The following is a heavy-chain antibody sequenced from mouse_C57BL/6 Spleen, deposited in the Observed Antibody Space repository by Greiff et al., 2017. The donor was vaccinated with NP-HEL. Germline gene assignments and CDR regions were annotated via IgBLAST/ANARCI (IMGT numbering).Heavy chain of an antibody. Sequence: QVQLQQPGAELVKPGASVKMSCKASGYTFTSYWITWVKQRPGQGLEWIGDIYPGSGSTNYNEKFKSKATLTVDTSSLTAYLQLSSLTSEDSAVYYCARYDYYYAMDYWGQGTSVTVSS. V-gene: IGHV1-55*01. CDR1: GYTFTSYW. CDR2: IYPGSGST. J-gene: IGHJ4*01. D-gene: IGHD2-4*01. CDR3: ARYDYYYAMDY.